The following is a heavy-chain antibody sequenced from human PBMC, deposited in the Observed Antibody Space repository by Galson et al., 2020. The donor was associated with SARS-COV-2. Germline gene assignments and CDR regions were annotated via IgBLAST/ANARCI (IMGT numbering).Heavy chain of an antibody. CDR2: IDPSDSYT. Sequence: KIGESLKISCKGSGYSFTSYWISWVRQMPGKGLEWMGRIDPSDSYTNYSPSFQGHVTISADKSISTAYLQWSSLKASDTAMYYCARDLGSGFPFDYWGQGTLVTVSS. J-gene: IGHJ4*02. CDR1: GYSFTSYW. V-gene: IGHV5-10-1*01. D-gene: IGHD6-19*01. CDR3: ARDLGSGFPFDY.